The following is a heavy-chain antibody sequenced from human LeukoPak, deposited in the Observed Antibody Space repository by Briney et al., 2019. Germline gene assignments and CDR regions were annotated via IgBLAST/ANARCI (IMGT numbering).Heavy chain of an antibody. J-gene: IGHJ4*02. CDR3: ATQSITLVVVISPFDY. Sequence: GGSLRLSCAASGFTFSSYSMNWVRQAPGKGLEWVASISSSSTYIYYADSVKGRFTISRDNAKNSLYLQMNSLRAEDTAVYYCATQSITLVVVISPFDYWGQGTLVTVSS. V-gene: IGHV3-21*01. D-gene: IGHD3-22*01. CDR1: GFTFSSYS. CDR2: ISSSSTYI.